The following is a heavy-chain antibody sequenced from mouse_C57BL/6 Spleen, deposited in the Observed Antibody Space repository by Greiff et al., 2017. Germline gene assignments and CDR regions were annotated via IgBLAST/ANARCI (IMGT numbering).Heavy chain of an antibody. D-gene: IGHD2-2*01. Sequence: VQLQQSGPELVKPGASVKISCKASGYSFTGYFMNWVKLSHGTSLEWIGRINPYNGDTFYNQKFKGKATLTVDKSSSTAHMELLSLTSEDCAVYYCARDYYGYYYAMDYWGQGTSVTVSS. CDR3: ARDYYGYYYAMDY. CDR2: INPYNGDT. V-gene: IGHV1-37*01. CDR1: GYSFTGYF. J-gene: IGHJ4*01.